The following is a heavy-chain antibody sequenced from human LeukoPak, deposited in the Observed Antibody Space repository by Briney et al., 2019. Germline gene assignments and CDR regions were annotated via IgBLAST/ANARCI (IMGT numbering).Heavy chain of an antibody. J-gene: IGHJ4*02. Sequence: PGGSLRLSCAASGFTFSSYSLNWVRQAPGKGLEWVSSISSSSCYIYYADSVKGRFTIARDNAKNSLYLQMNRLRAEDTAVYYCARDMKDTAMVTDYWGQGTLVTVSS. CDR2: ISSSSCYI. CDR1: GFTFSSYS. CDR3: ARDMKDTAMVTDY. D-gene: IGHD5-18*01. V-gene: IGHV3-21*01.